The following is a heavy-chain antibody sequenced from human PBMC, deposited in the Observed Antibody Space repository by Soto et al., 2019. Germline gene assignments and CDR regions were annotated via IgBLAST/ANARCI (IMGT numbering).Heavy chain of an antibody. V-gene: IGHV4-31*03. D-gene: IGHD5-18*01. CDR2: IYYSGST. J-gene: IGHJ4*02. CDR1: GGSISSGGYY. CDR3: ARAVASRIQPLDY. Sequence: SETLSLTCTVSGGSISSGGYYWSWIRQHPGKGLEWIGYIYYSGSTYYNPSLKSRVTISVDTSKNQFSLKLSSVTAADTAVYYCARAVASRIQPLDYWGQGTLVTVSS.